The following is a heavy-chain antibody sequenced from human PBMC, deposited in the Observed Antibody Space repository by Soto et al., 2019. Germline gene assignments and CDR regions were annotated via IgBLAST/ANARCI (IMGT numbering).Heavy chain of an antibody. CDR3: AREDDSSGYYYYFDY. Sequence: QVQLVQSGAEVKKPGSSVKVSCKASGGTFSSYTISWVRQAPGQGLEWMGRIIPILGIANYAQKFQGRVTITADKSTSTAYMELSSLRSEDTAVYYCAREDDSSGYYYYFDYWGQGTLDTVSS. J-gene: IGHJ4*02. D-gene: IGHD3-22*01. CDR1: GGTFSSYT. V-gene: IGHV1-69*08. CDR2: IIPILGIA.